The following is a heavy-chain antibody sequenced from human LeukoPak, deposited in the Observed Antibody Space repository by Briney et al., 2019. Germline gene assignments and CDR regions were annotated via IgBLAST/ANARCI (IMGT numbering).Heavy chain of an antibody. V-gene: IGHV1-46*01. CDR2: INPHGGST. J-gene: IGHJ4*02. Sequence: ASVKVFCKTSGYTFSTYYVHWVRLAPGQGLDWMGIINPHGGSTSYPQKFQGRVTMTSDTSTGTVYMDLNSLTSEDTAVYYCAGGRQLGRFDYWGQGTLVTVSS. D-gene: IGHD3-16*01. CDR1: GYTFSTYY. CDR3: AGGRQLGRFDY.